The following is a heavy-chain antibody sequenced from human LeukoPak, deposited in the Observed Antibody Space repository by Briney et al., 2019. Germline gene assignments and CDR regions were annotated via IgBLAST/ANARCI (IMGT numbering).Heavy chain of an antibody. D-gene: IGHD6-19*01. CDR3: AKDNRRHYTSGPNPDSLH. CDR1: GFIFNNYA. Sequence: GGSLRLSCAGPGFIFNNYAMHWVRQPPGKGLEWVSGISWNSGSIDYADSVKGRFTISRDNAKNSLYLQMNSLRVEDTAFYYCAKDNRRHYTSGPNPDSLHWGQGALVTVSS. J-gene: IGHJ4*02. V-gene: IGHV3-9*01. CDR2: ISWNSGSI.